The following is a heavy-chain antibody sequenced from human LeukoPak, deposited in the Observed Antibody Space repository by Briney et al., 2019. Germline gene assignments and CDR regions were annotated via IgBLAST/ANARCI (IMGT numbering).Heavy chain of an antibody. CDR2: INHSGST. Sequence: ESSGTLSLTCAVYGGSLSGYYWSWIRQPPGKGLEWIGEINHSGSTNYNPSLKSRVTISVDTSKNQFSLKLSSVTAADTAVYYCARGQSRGTVTTIAWYMDVWGKGTTVTVSS. CDR3: ARGQSRGTVTTIAWYMDV. CDR1: GGSLSGYY. D-gene: IGHD4-11*01. J-gene: IGHJ6*03. V-gene: IGHV4-34*01.